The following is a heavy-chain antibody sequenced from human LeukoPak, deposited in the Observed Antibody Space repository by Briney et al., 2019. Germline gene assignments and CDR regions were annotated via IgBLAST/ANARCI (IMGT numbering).Heavy chain of an antibody. CDR3: ARGLRFLEWPSYYMDV. V-gene: IGHV4-39*07. CDR2: IYYSGST. J-gene: IGHJ6*03. CDR1: GGSISSSSYY. D-gene: IGHD3-3*01. Sequence: SETLSLTCTVSGGSISSSSYYWGWIRQPPGKGLEWIGSIYYSGSTYYNPSLKSRVTISVDTSKNQFSLKLSSVTAADTAVYYCARGLRFLEWPSYYMDVWGKGTTVNVSS.